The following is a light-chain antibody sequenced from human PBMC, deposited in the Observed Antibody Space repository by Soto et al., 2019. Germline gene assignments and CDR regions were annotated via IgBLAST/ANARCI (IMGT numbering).Light chain of an antibody. V-gene: IGKV3-15*01. CDR3: QQHNVWPAT. CDR2: EGS. Sequence: EIVMTQSTATLSVSPGERFTLSCQASQGGRSNLGRVQQKPGQAPRLLIQEGSTRAAGVPARFSGSGSGTEFTLTISSLQSEDFAVYYCQQHNVWPATFAQGTKVAIK. J-gene: IGKJ1*01. CDR1: QGGRSN.